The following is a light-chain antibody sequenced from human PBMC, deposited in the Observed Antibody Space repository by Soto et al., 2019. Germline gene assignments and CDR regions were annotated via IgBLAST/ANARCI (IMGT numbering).Light chain of an antibody. CDR3: ALYMGSGISV. CDR2: NTN. V-gene: IGLV8-61*01. J-gene: IGLJ3*02. Sequence: QTVVTQEPSFSGSPGRTVTLTCGLSSGSVSTSYYPSWYQQTPGQAPRTLIYNTNSRSSGVPDRFSGSILGNKAALTITGAQADDESDYYCALYMGSGISVFGGGTKLTVL. CDR1: SGSVSTSYY.